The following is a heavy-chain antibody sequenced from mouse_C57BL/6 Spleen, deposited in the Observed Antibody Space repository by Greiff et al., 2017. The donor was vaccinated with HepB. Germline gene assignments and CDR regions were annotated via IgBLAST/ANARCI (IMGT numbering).Heavy chain of an antibody. J-gene: IGHJ2*01. D-gene: IGHD3-2*02. CDR2: ISSGGDYI. CDR1: GFTFSSYA. V-gene: IGHV5-9-1*02. CDR3: TRALSGYGAYYCDY. Sequence: EVMLVESGEGLVKPGGSLKLSCAASGFTFSSYAMSWVRQTPEKGLEWVAYISSGGDYIYYADTVKGRFTISRDNARNTLYQQMSSLKSEDTAMYYCTRALSGYGAYYCDYWGQGTTLTVSS.